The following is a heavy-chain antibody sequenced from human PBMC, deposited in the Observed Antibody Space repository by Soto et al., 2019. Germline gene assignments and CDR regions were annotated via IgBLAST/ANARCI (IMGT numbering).Heavy chain of an antibody. D-gene: IGHD5-18*01. CDR2: ISYDGTQK. CDR1: GFPFGDFG. V-gene: IGHV3-30*18. Sequence: PWGSLSLSCAASGFPFGDFGIHWVRQAPGKGLEWVSVISYDGTQKYYADPVKGRFTISRDNSKNTLYLQMSGLRAEDTALYYCAKASYGDVGLYFLEYWGQGTLVTVSS. J-gene: IGHJ4*02. CDR3: AKASYGDVGLYFLEY.